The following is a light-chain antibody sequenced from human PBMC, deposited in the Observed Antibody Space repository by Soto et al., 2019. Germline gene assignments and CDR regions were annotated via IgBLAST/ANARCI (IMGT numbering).Light chain of an antibody. CDR2: GAS. CDR1: QSVSSN. CDR3: QQYNNWPRT. V-gene: IGKV3-15*01. Sequence: ETVMTQSPATLSVSPGERATLSCRASQSVSSNLAWYQQKPGQAPRLVLYGASTRATGIPARFSGSGSGTEFTLTISSLQSEDFAVYYCQQYNNWPRTFGQGTKVDI. J-gene: IGKJ1*01.